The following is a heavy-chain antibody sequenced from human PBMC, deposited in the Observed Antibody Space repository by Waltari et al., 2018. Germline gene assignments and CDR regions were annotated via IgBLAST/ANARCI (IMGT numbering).Heavy chain of an antibody. D-gene: IGHD2-2*01. CDR2: IYYSGST. Sequence: QVQLQESGPGLVKPSQTLSLTCTVSGGSISSGGYYWSWIRQQPGKGLEWSGYIYYSGSTYYNPSLKSRVTIAVDTSKNQSSLKLSSVTAADTAVYYCARGYCSSTSCPFDYWGQGTLVTVSS. V-gene: IGHV4-31*03. J-gene: IGHJ4*02. CDR1: GGSISSGGYY. CDR3: ARGYCSSTSCPFDY.